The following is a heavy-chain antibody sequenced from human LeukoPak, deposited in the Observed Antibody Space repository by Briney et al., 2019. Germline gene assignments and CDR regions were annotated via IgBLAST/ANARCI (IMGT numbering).Heavy chain of an antibody. Sequence: ASVKVSCKASGYTFTSYDINWVRQVTGQGLEWMGWMNPNSGNTGYAQKFQGRVTMTRNTSINTAYMELSSLRSEDTAVYYCARAHDDYGDYSYYYGMDVWGQGTTVTVSS. J-gene: IGHJ6*02. D-gene: IGHD4-17*01. CDR1: GYTFTSYD. CDR3: ARAHDDYGDYSYYYGMDV. V-gene: IGHV1-8*01. CDR2: MNPNSGNT.